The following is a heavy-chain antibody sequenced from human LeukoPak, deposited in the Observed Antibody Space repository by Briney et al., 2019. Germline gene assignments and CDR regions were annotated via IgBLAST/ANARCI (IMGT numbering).Heavy chain of an antibody. V-gene: IGHV3-30*02. CDR2: IRYDGSNK. J-gene: IGHJ4*02. CDR1: GFTFNNYG. D-gene: IGHD3-22*01. CDR3: ARVLHKRNYDSSDYYGY. Sequence: GGSLRLSCAASGFTFNNYGIHWVRQAPGKGLEWVAFIRYDGSNKYYADSVKGRFTISRDNAKNSLYLQMNSLRAEDTAVYYCARVLHKRNYDSSDYYGYWGQGTLVTVSS.